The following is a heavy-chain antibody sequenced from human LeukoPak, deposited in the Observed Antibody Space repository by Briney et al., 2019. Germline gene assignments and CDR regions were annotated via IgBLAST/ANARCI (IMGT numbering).Heavy chain of an antibody. J-gene: IGHJ4*02. CDR1: GYSISSGYC. Sequence: PSETLSLTCAVSGYSISSGYCWGWIRQPPGKGLEWIGSIYHSGSTYYNPSLKSRVTISVDTSENQFSLKLSSVTAADTAVYYCAREGIAAAGVDYWGQGTLVTVSS. V-gene: IGHV4-38-2*02. CDR2: IYHSGST. CDR3: AREGIAAAGVDY. D-gene: IGHD6-13*01.